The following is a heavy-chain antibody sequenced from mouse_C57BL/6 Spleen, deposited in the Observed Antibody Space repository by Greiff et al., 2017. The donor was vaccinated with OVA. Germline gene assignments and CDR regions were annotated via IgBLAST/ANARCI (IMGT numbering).Heavy chain of an antibody. CDR3: ARAYYSNNGYFDV. Sequence: EVKLVESGPGLVKPSQSLSLTCSVTGYSITSGYYWNWIRQFPGNKLEWMGYISYDGSNNYNPSLKNRISITRDTSKNQFFLKLNSVTTEDTATYYCARAYYSNNGYFDVWGTGTTVTVSS. V-gene: IGHV3-6*01. D-gene: IGHD2-5*01. CDR2: ISYDGSN. CDR1: GYSITSGYY. J-gene: IGHJ1*03.